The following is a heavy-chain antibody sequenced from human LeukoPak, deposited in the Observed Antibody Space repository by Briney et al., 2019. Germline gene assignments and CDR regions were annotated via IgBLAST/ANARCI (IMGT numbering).Heavy chain of an antibody. CDR1: GGTFSSYA. Sequence: SVKVSCKASGGTFSSYAISWVRQAPGQGLEWMGRIIPIFGTANYAQKFQGRVTITADKSTSTAYMELSSLRSEDTAVYYCARVIWYDSFGERWFDPWGQGTLVTVSS. CDR2: IIPIFGTA. J-gene: IGHJ5*02. V-gene: IGHV1-69*06. CDR3: ARVIWYDSFGERWFDP. D-gene: IGHD3-3*01.